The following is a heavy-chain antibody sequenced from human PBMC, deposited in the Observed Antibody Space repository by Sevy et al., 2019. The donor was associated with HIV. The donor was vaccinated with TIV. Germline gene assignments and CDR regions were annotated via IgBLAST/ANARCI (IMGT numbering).Heavy chain of an antibody. CDR1: VGSVSDYY. Sequence: SETLSLTCNVSVGSVSDYYWAWIRQPAGKGLEWSGRFYDGGRFSSAGTSKYNPSLKSRVSMSVDTSKNQVSLKVTSVTAADTAVYYCARDGQYGLDVWGQGTTVTVSS. CDR2: FYDGGRF. V-gene: IGHV4-4*07. CDR3: ARDGQYGLDV. J-gene: IGHJ6*02.